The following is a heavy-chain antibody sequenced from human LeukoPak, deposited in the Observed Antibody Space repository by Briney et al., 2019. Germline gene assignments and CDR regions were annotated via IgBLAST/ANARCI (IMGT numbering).Heavy chain of an antibody. CDR1: GFTFSSYA. J-gene: IGHJ4*02. CDR2: ISGSGGST. V-gene: IGHV3-23*01. D-gene: IGHD3-16*02. CDR3: VRGRRLGELSSD. Sequence: PGGSLRLSCAASGFTFSSYAMSWVRQAPGKGLEWVSAISGSGGSTYYADSVKGRFTISRDNSKNTLNLQMNSLRAEDTAVYYCVRGRRLGELSSDWGQGTLVTVSS.